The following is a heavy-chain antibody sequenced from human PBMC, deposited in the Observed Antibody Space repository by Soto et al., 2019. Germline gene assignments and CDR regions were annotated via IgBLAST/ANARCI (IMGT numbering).Heavy chain of an antibody. CDR3: ARGGRDGYIRSAFDI. CDR2: IIPIFGTA. Sequence: SVKVSCKASGGTFSSYAIGWVLQAPGQGLEWMGGIIPIFGTANYAQKFQGRVTITADESTSTAYMELSSLRSDGTAVYYCARGGRDGYIRSAFDIWGQGTMVTVSS. D-gene: IGHD5-12*01. J-gene: IGHJ3*02. V-gene: IGHV1-69*13. CDR1: GGTFSSYA.